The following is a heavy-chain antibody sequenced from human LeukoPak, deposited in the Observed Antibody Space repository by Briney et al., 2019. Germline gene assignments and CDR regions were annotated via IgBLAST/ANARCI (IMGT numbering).Heavy chain of an antibody. J-gene: IGHJ4*02. Sequence: GGTLRLSCAASGFTFRSYGMSWVRQAPGKGLEWVSGISGSGGSTYYADSVKGRFTISRDNSKNTLYLQMNSLRAEDTAVYYCAKDSPYAYYGSGSYWDYWGQGTLVTVSS. CDR3: AKDSPYAYYGSGSYWDY. D-gene: IGHD3-10*01. V-gene: IGHV3-23*01. CDR2: ISGSGGST. CDR1: GFTFRSYG.